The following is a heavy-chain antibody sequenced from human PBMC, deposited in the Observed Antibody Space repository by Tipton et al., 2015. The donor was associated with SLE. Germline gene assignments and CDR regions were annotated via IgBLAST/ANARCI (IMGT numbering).Heavy chain of an antibody. V-gene: IGHV3-21*01. Sequence: SLRLSCAASGFTFDDYAMHWVRQVPGKGLEWVSSISSRSSYIYYADSVKGRFTISRDNAKNTLYLQMNSLRAEDTATYYCARGDISGYYVDYWGHGTLVTVSS. J-gene: IGHJ4*01. CDR2: ISSRSSYI. CDR3: ARGDISGYYVDY. D-gene: IGHD3-22*01. CDR1: GFTFDDYA.